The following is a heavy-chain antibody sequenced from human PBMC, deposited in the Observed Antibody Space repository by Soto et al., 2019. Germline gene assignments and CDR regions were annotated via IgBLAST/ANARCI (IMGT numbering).Heavy chain of an antibody. J-gene: IGHJ4*02. Sequence: SVKVSCKASGGTFSSYAISWVRQAPGQGLEWMGGIIPIFGTANYAQKFQGRVTITADESTSTAYMELSSLRSEDTAVYYCARIIVGATSFPSFDYWGQGTLVTVSS. V-gene: IGHV1-69*13. CDR2: IIPIFGTA. CDR1: GGTFSSYA. D-gene: IGHD1-26*01. CDR3: ARIIVGATSFPSFDY.